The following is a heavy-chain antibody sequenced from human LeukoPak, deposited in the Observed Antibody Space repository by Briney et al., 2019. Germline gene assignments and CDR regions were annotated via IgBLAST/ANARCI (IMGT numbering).Heavy chain of an antibody. V-gene: IGHV3-7*01. J-gene: IGHJ4*02. Sequence: GGSLRLSCSASGFTFSRFWMSWVRQAPGKGLEYVALIKQGGSEIYHMDSVKGRFTISRDDATNSLYLQMNSLRVEDTALYYCARDRESESDSEGDYWGQGTLVTASS. CDR2: IKQGGSEI. D-gene: IGHD4-11*01. CDR1: GFTFSRFW. CDR3: ARDRESESDSEGDY.